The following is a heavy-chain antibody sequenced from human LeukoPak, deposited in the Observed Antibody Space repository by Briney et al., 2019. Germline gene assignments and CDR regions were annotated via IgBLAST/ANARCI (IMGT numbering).Heavy chain of an antibody. CDR1: GFTASSNY. Sequence: GSLRLSCAASGFTASSNYMSWIRQAPGKGLEWVSYISSSGSTIYYADSVKGRFTISRDNAKNSLYLQMNSLRAEDTAVYYCARIRSSSFYYFDYWGQGTLVTVSS. V-gene: IGHV3-11*01. J-gene: IGHJ4*02. CDR2: ISSSGSTI. CDR3: ARIRSSSFYYFDY. D-gene: IGHD6-13*01.